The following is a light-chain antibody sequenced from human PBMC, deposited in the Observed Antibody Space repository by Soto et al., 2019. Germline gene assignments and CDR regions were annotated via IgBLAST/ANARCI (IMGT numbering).Light chain of an antibody. Sequence: QSALTQPPSVSGSPGQSVTISCTGTSSDVGSYNRVSWYQQPPGTAPKLMIYEVSNRPSGVPDRFSGSKSGNTASLTISGLQPEDEADYYCISYTSSSTYVFGTGTKLTVL. CDR3: ISYTSSSTYV. CDR2: EVS. CDR1: SSDVGSYNR. J-gene: IGLJ1*01. V-gene: IGLV2-18*02.